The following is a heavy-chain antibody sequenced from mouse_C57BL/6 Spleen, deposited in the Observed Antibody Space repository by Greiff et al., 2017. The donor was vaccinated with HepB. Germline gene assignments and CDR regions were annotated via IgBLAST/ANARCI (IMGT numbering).Heavy chain of an antibody. CDR3: ARYRADSYYDYYAKGY. Sequence: EVQGLESGGGLVQPGGSLSLSCAASGFTFTDYYMSWVRQPPGKALEWLGFIRNKANGYTTEYSSSVKGQFTISRDNSQSNLYLKMHALRAEDSATDYGARYRADSYYDYYAKGYWGQGASVTVAT. J-gene: IGHJ4*01. CDR1: GFTFTDYY. D-gene: IGHD2-12*01. V-gene: IGHV7-3*01. CDR2: IRNKANGYTT.